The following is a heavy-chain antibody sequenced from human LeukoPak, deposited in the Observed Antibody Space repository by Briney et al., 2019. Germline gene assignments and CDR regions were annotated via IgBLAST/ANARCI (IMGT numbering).Heavy chain of an antibody. Sequence: ASVKVSCKASGYTFTGYYMHWVRQAPGQGLEWMGWISAYNGNTNYAQKLQGRVTMTTDTSTSTAYMELRSLRSDDTAVYYCARGGLYYYGSGSYLAFDYWGQGTLVTVSS. CDR2: ISAYNGNT. CDR1: GYTFTGYY. J-gene: IGHJ4*02. V-gene: IGHV1-18*04. CDR3: ARGGLYYYGSGSYLAFDY. D-gene: IGHD3-10*01.